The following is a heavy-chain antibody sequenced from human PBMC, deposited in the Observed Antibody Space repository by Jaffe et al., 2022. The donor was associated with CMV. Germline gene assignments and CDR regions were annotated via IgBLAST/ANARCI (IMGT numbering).Heavy chain of an antibody. J-gene: IGHJ6*03. CDR1: GFNFSASA. CDR3: ASSPADVSAAYYMDV. Sequence: QRQLVQSGPEVRKPGTSMKVSCKTSGFNFSASAIQWVRQARGQRLQWIGRIVAGSGATHYAQKFQGRVSIVRDMSTTTAYMELSSLRSEDAAVYYCASSPADVSAAYYMDVWGEGTTVTVSS. V-gene: IGHV1-58*02. D-gene: IGHD2-2*01. CDR2: IVAGSGAT.